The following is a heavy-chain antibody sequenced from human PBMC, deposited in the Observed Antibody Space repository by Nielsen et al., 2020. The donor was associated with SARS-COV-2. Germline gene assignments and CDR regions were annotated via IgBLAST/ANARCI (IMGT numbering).Heavy chain of an antibody. CDR3: ARRGRDDYGDHVPPDY. CDR1: GYSFTSYW. J-gene: IGHJ4*02. V-gene: IGHV5-51*01. Sequence: KVSCKGSGYSFTSYWIGWVRQMPGKGLEWTGIIYPGDSDTRCSPSFQGQVTISADKSISTAYLQWSSLKASDTAMYYCARRGRDDYGDHVPPDYWGQGTLVTVSS. D-gene: IGHD4-17*01. CDR2: IYPGDSDT.